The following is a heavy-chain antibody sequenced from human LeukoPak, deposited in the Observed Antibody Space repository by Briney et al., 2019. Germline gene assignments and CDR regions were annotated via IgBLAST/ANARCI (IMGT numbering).Heavy chain of an antibody. CDR2: INHSGRT. D-gene: IGHD5-12*01. CDR1: GGSFSGYY. Sequence: PSETLSLTCAVYGGSFSGYYWSWIRQPPGKGLEWIGEINHSGRTNYNPSLKSRVTISLDKSKNQFSLNLSSVTAADTALYYCASSDGLPPRSDSSYDVFDYWGQGTLVTVSS. V-gene: IGHV4-34*01. J-gene: IGHJ4*02. CDR3: ASSDGLPPRSDSSYDVFDY.